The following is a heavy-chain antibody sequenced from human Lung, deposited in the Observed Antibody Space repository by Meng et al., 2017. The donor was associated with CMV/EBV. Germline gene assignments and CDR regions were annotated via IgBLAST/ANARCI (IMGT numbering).Heavy chain of an antibody. CDR2: IYTGGIT. CDR1: GFSVNSNF. J-gene: IGHJ6*02. V-gene: IGHV3-53*01. D-gene: IGHD2-8*02. Sequence: GGSXRLXXAASGFSVNSNFMNWVRQAPGKGLGWVSVIYTGGITYYADSVKGRFTISRDNSKNTVHLQMNNLRPGDTAVYYCARDLRPSGGGMDVWGQGTTVTVSS. CDR3: ARDLRPSGGGMDV.